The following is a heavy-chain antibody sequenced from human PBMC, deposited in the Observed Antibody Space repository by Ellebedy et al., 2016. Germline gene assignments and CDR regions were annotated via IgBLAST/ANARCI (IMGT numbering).Heavy chain of an antibody. CDR2: INHSGSF. CDR3: ARGLFDHRMAFDI. V-gene: IGHV4-34*01. J-gene: IGHJ3*02. Sequence: SETLSLTCAVYGASFRGYYWSWIRQPPGEGMEWIGEINHSGSFNYNPSLKSRFTITVDTSKNQFSVNLSSVTPADTAVYYCARGLFDHRMAFDIWGQGTMVTVSS. CDR1: GASFRGYY. D-gene: IGHD2-21*01.